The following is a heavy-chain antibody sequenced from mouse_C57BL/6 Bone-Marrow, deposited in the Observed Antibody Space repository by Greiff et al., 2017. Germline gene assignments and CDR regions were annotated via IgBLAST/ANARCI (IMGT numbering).Heavy chain of an antibody. V-gene: IGHV1-82*01. Sequence: QVQLQQSGPELVKPGASVKISCKASGYAFSSSWMNWVQQRPGKGLEWIGRINPGDGDTNYNGKFKGKATLTADKSSSTAYMQLSSLTSEDSAVYFYAEECYDRILLGGQGTTPTVSA. D-gene: IGHD2-14*01. CDR1: GYAFSSSW. CDR2: INPGDGDT. CDR3: AEECYDRILL. J-gene: IGHJ2*01.